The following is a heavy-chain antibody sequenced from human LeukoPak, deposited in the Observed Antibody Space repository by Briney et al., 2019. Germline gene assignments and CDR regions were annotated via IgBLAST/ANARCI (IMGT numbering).Heavy chain of an antibody. CDR3: TKDKDGSWTSYYNMDV. Sequence: GGSLRLSCAASGVNYDDYVIHGARQAPGKGLEWVSGLSWNSGSIAYADSVKGRFTISRDNSANSLYLQMNSMRGEDTALYYCTKDKDGSWTSYYNMDVWGKGTMVTVSS. D-gene: IGHD3/OR15-3a*01. J-gene: IGHJ6*03. CDR1: GVNYDDYV. CDR2: LSWNSGSI. V-gene: IGHV3-9*01.